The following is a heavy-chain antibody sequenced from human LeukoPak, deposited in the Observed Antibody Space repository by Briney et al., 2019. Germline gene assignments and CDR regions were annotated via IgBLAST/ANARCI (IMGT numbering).Heavy chain of an antibody. CDR3: ARGYCSSATCRHFDY. Sequence: AAVKVSCMASGYAFTNYAISWVRQAPGQGLEWMGWISVYNGNTNYAQKLQGRVTMTADTSTTTAYMELRSLRSDDTAVYYCARGYCSSATCRHFDYWGQEPVDTVSS. J-gene: IGHJ4*02. CDR1: GYAFTNYA. V-gene: IGHV1-18*01. D-gene: IGHD2-2*01. CDR2: ISVYNGNT.